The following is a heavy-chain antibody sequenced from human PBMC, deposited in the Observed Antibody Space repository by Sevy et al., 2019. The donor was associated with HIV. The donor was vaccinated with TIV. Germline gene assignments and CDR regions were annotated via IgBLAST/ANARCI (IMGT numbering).Heavy chain of an antibody. J-gene: IGHJ4*02. D-gene: IGHD3-10*01. CDR2: IWYDGSSK. CDR1: QFNFDTYA. CDR3: ATNMVHAGAYDSYFNF. V-gene: IGHV3-33*01. Sequence: GGSLRLSCVASQFNFDTYAIHWVRQAPGKGLEWVAMIWYDGSSKDYAESVKGRFAISRDNSQNTAFLQMNSLRAEDTGVYYCATNMVHAGAYDSYFNFWGQGSLATVSS.